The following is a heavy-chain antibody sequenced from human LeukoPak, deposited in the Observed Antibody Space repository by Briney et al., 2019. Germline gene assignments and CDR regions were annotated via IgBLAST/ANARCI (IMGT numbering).Heavy chain of an antibody. CDR2: ISYSGST. CDR1: GGSINSGSYY. J-gene: IGHJ6*03. Sequence: SETLSLTCTVSGGSINSGSYYWGWIRQPPGKGLEWIGSISYSGSTYYNPSLESRVTISVDTSKNQFSLKLSSVTAADTAVYYCARYAYYYDSSGYFGSDYYYYYYMDVWGKGTTVTISS. D-gene: IGHD3-22*01. V-gene: IGHV4-39*07. CDR3: ARYAYYYDSSGYFGSDYYYYYYMDV.